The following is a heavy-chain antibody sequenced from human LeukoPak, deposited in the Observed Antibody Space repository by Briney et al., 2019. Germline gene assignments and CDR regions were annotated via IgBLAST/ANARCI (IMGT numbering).Heavy chain of an antibody. Sequence: SETLSLTCTVSGGSISSDGYYWSWIRQHPGKGLEWIGYIYYSGSTYYNPSLKSRVTISGDTSKNQFSLKLSSVTAADTAVYYCARGPGVRGVYYFDPWGQGTLVTVSS. CDR2: IYYSGST. J-gene: IGHJ5*02. CDR3: ARGPGVRGVYYFDP. D-gene: IGHD3-10*01. V-gene: IGHV4-31*03. CDR1: GGSISSDGYY.